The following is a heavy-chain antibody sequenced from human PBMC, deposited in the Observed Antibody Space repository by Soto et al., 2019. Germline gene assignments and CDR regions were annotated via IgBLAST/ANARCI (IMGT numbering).Heavy chain of an antibody. Sequence: GESLKISCKCSGYSFTIYWIGWVRQMPGKGLEWMGIIYPGNSDTRYSPSFQGQVTISADKSISTAYLQWSSLKASDTAMYYCGRRMYYYDSSGYQLDAFDIWGQGTMVTASS. CDR1: GYSFTIYW. D-gene: IGHD3-22*01. J-gene: IGHJ3*02. CDR3: GRRMYYYDSSGYQLDAFDI. V-gene: IGHV5-51*01. CDR2: IYPGNSDT.